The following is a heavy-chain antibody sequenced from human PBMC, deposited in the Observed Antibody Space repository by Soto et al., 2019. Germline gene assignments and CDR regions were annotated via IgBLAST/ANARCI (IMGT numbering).Heavy chain of an antibody. Sequence: PGPYLKISSKGSGYSFADYWITWVRQKPGKGLEWMGRIDPSDSQTYYSPSFRGHVTISVTKSITTVFLQWSSLRSSDTAMYYCARQIYDSDTGPNFQYYFDSWGQGTPVTVSS. D-gene: IGHD3-22*01. J-gene: IGHJ4*02. V-gene: IGHV5-10-1*01. CDR1: GYSFADYW. CDR3: ARQIYDSDTGPNFQYYFDS. CDR2: IDPSDSQT.